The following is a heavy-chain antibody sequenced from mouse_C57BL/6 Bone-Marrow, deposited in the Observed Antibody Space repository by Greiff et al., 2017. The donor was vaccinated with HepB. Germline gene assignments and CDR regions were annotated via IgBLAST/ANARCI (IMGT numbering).Heavy chain of an antibody. Sequence: EVKLMESGGGLVKPGGSLKLSCAASGFTFSDYGMHWVRQAPEKGLEWVAYISSGSSTIYYADTVKGRFTISRDNAKNTLFLQMTSLRSEDTAMYYCARPIYYGNPAWFAYWGQGTLVTVS. V-gene: IGHV5-17*01. CDR1: GFTFSDYG. CDR3: ARPIYYGNPAWFAY. D-gene: IGHD2-1*01. J-gene: IGHJ3*01. CDR2: ISSGSSTI.